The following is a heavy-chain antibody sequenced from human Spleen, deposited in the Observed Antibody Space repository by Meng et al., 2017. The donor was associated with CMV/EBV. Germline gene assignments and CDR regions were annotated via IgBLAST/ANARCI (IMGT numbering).Heavy chain of an antibody. Sequence: VSTGSVRSLSYYCTWIRQPPGKGLEWIGYIYYTGSSNSSPSFKSLVTMSINRSKNQFSLKLNSVTAADTAVYYCVREDYGDYFFDTWGQGTLVTVSS. CDR2: IYYTGSS. CDR1: TGSVRSLSYY. J-gene: IGHJ4*02. D-gene: IGHD4-17*01. V-gene: IGHV4-61*01. CDR3: VREDYGDYFFDT.